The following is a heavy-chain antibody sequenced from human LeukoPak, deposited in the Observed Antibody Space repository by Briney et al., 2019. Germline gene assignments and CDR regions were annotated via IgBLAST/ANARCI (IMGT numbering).Heavy chain of an antibody. CDR1: GGSFSGYY. CDR2: INHSGST. Sequence: SETLSLTCAVYGGSFSGYYWSWIRQPPGKGLEWIGKINHSGSTNYNPSLKSRVTISVDTSKNQFSLKLSSVTAADTAVYYCARGREIAAAGTGNWFDPWGQGTLVTVSS. V-gene: IGHV4-34*01. J-gene: IGHJ5*02. D-gene: IGHD6-13*01. CDR3: ARGREIAAAGTGNWFDP.